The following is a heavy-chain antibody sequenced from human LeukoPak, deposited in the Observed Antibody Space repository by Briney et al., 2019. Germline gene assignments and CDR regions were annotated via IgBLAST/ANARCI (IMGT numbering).Heavy chain of an antibody. Sequence: GEALKISCKGSGYSYTSYWIGWVRQMPGKGVEGMGIIYPGDSDTRYSPSFQGQVTISAHNSISTDYLQRSRLKASDTAMSYCARQFSGLPSAPMDVWGKGTPVTVSS. CDR3: ARQFSGLPSAPMDV. CDR1: GYSYTSYW. CDR2: IYPGDSDT. J-gene: IGHJ6*04. V-gene: IGHV5-51*01.